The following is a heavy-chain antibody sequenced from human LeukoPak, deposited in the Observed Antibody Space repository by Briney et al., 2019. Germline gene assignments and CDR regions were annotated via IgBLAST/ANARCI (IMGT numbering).Heavy chain of an antibody. Sequence: SETLSLTCTVSGGSISSSSYYWGWIRQPPGKGLEWIGSIYYSGSTYYNPSLKSRVTISVDTSKNQFSLKLSSVTAADTAVYYCATGIAAAGALYYFDYWGQGTLVTVSS. V-gene: IGHV4-39*07. D-gene: IGHD6-13*01. J-gene: IGHJ4*02. CDR1: GGSISSSSYY. CDR3: ATGIAAAGALYYFDY. CDR2: IYYSGST.